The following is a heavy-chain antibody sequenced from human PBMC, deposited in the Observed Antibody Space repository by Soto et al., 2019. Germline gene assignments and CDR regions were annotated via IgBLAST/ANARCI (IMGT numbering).Heavy chain of an antibody. CDR1: GFTFSSYG. Sequence: GGSLRLSCAASGFTFSSYGMHWVRQAPGKGLEWVAVISYDGSNKYYADSVKGRFTISRDNSKNTLYLQMNSLRAEDTAVYYCANQPLFGYCSSTSCYAPGYWGQGTLVTVSS. CDR2: ISYDGSNK. CDR3: ANQPLFGYCSSTSCYAPGY. V-gene: IGHV3-30*18. J-gene: IGHJ4*02. D-gene: IGHD2-2*01.